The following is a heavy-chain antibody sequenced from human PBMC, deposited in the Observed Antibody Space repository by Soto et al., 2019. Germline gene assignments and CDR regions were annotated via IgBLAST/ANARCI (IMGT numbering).Heavy chain of an antibody. CDR3: ARNYRRGPPFNWFDS. CDR2: VHDSGST. V-gene: IGHV4-59*01. CDR1: VGSFTSYY. Sequence: SETLSLSGTVSVGSFTSYYWSWIREPPGHGLEWIGYVHDSGSTNYNPSLKSRVTISVDTSKNQVSLKLNSVTATDTAVYYCARNYRRGPPFNWFDSWGQGTLVTVSS. D-gene: IGHD3-16*02. J-gene: IGHJ5*01.